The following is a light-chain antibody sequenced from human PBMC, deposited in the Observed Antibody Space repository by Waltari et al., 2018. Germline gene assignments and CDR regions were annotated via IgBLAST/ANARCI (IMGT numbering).Light chain of an antibody. CDR2: DVS. CDR1: PTDIGGYNY. V-gene: IGLV2-14*03. J-gene: IGLJ3*02. CDR3: CSFTSSSTWV. Sequence: QSALTQPASVSGSPGQSITISCTGPPTDIGGYNYFSWYQQHPGKAPKLVIFDVSSPPSGISYRFSASKFGNTASLTISGLQPDDEADYYCCSFTSSSTWVFGGGTKLTVL.